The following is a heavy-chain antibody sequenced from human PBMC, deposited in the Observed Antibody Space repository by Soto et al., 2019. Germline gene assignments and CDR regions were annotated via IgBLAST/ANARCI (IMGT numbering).Heavy chain of an antibody. CDR2: ISYDGSNK. CDR3: ARDDSSQLDY. CDR1: GFTFSSYA. Sequence: QVQLVESGGGVVQPGRSLRRSCAASGFTFSSYAMHWVRQAPGKGLEWVAVISYDGSNKYYADSVKGRFTISRDNSKNTLYLQMNSLRAEDTAVYYCARDDSSQLDYWGQGTLVTVSS. D-gene: IGHD6-6*01. V-gene: IGHV3-30-3*01. J-gene: IGHJ4*02.